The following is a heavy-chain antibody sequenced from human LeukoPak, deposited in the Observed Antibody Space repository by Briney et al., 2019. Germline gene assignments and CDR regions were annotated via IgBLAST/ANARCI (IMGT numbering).Heavy chain of an antibody. CDR3: ARVLFGVATPFDY. J-gene: IGHJ4*02. Sequence: ASVKVSCKASGYTFTGYYMHWVRQAPGQGLEWMGWINPNSGGTNYAQKFQGRVTMTRDTSISTAYMELSRLRSDDTAVYYCARVLFGVATPFDYWGQGTLVTVSS. D-gene: IGHD3-3*01. CDR2: INPNSGGT. CDR1: GYTFTGYY. V-gene: IGHV1-2*02.